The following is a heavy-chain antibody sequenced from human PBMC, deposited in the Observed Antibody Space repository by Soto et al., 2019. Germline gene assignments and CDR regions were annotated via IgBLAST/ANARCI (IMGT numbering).Heavy chain of an antibody. CDR3: ARIDYDILTGYYGAVAY. D-gene: IGHD3-9*01. J-gene: IGHJ4*02. V-gene: IGHV2-70*01. CDR1: GFSLSTSGMC. Sequence: SGPTLVNPTHTLTLTCTFSGFSLSTSGMCVSWIRQPPGKALEWLALIDWDDDKYYSTSLKTRLTISKDTSKNQVVLTMTNMDPVDTATYYCARIDYDILTGYYGAVAYWGQGTLVTVYS. CDR2: IDWDDDK.